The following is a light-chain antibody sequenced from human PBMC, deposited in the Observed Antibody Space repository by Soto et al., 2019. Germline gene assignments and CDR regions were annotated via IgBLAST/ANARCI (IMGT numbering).Light chain of an antibody. Sequence: EIGMTQSPATLSVSPGERATLSCRASQSVSSALAWFQQKPGQTPRLLIYGASTRATGIPARFSGSGSGTEFTLTISSLQPEDFAVYYCQQYKSWPPALTFGGGTKVDIK. CDR3: QQYKSWPPALT. CDR2: GAS. V-gene: IGKV3-15*01. CDR1: QSVSSA. J-gene: IGKJ4*01.